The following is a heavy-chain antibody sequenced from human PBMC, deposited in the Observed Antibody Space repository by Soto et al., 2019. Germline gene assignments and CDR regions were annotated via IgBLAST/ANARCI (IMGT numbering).Heavy chain of an antibody. J-gene: IGHJ4*02. CDR3: ARRGYSYGSFDY. V-gene: IGHV3-33*01. CDR1: GFTFSSYG. Sequence: QVQLVESGGGVVQPGRSLRLSCAASGFTFSSYGRHWVRQAPGKGLEWVAVIWYDGSNKYYADSVKGRFTISRDNSKNTLYLQMNSLRAEDTAVYYCARRGYSYGSFDYWGQGTLVTVSS. CDR2: IWYDGSNK. D-gene: IGHD5-18*01.